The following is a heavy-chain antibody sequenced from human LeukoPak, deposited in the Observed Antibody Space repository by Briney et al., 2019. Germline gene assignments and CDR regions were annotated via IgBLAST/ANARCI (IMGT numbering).Heavy chain of an antibody. D-gene: IGHD5-12*01. CDR2: INHSGST. CDR3: ARGLYTGYPTD. Sequence: PSETLSPTCAVAGGSLTNYYWSWIRQPPGKGMEWIGEINHSGSTNNNPSLKSRITISVDTSKNQFSLKLRSVTAADSAVYYCARGLYTGYPTDWGQGTLVTVSS. J-gene: IGHJ4*02. V-gene: IGHV4-34*01. CDR1: GGSLTNYY.